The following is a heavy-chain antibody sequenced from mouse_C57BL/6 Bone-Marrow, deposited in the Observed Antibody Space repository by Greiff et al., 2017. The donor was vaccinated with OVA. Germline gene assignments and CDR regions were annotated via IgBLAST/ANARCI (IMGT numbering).Heavy chain of an antibody. D-gene: IGHD1-1*01. J-gene: IGHJ1*03. CDR2: IYPRSGNT. CDR3: ARPDYYGSRNWYFDV. Sequence: QVQLQQSGAELARPGASVKLSCKASGYTFTSYGISWVKQRTGQGLEWIGEIYPRSGNTYYNEKFKGKATLTADKSSSTAYMELRSLTSEDSAVYFCARPDYYGSRNWYFDVWGTGTTVTVSS. V-gene: IGHV1-81*01. CDR1: GYTFTSYG.